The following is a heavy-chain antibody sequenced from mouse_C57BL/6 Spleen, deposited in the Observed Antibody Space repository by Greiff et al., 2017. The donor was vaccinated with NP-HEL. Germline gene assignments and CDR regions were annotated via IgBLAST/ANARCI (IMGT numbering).Heavy chain of an antibody. CDR1: GFTFSDYY. Sequence: EVQVVESEGGLVQPGSSMKLSCTASGFTFSDYYMAWVRQVPEKGLEWVANINYDGSSTYYLDSLKSRFIISRDNAKNILDLQMSSLKSEDTATYYGARKGDDYDGGDYFDYWGQGTTLTVSS. CDR2: INYDGSST. CDR3: ARKGDDYDGGDYFDY. J-gene: IGHJ2*01. V-gene: IGHV5-16*01. D-gene: IGHD2-4*01.